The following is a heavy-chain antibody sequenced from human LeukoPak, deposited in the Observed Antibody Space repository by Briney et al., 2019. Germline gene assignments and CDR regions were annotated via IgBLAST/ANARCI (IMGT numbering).Heavy chain of an antibody. CDR2: INHSGST. CDR1: GGSFSGYY. CDR3: ARVVLTYYFVY. Sequence: SETLSLTCAVYGGSFSGYYWSWIRQPPGKGLEWIGEINHSGSTNYNPSLKSRVTISVDTSKNQFSLKLSSVTAADTAVYYCARVVLTYYFVYWGQGTLVTVSS. D-gene: IGHD3-16*01. J-gene: IGHJ4*02. V-gene: IGHV4-34*01.